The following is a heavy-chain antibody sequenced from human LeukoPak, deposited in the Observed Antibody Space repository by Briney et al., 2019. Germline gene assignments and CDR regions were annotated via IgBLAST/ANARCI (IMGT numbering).Heavy chain of an antibody. CDR2: INHSGST. Sequence: KSSETLSLTCAVYGGSFSGYYWSWIRQPPGKGLEWIGEINHSGSTNYNPSLKSRVTISVDTSKNQFSLKLSSVTAADTAVYYCARSSSVLRFLEWPPHLNEVWFDPWGQGTLVTVSS. D-gene: IGHD3-3*01. V-gene: IGHV4-34*01. CDR3: ARSSSVLRFLEWPPHLNEVWFDP. CDR1: GGSFSGYY. J-gene: IGHJ5*02.